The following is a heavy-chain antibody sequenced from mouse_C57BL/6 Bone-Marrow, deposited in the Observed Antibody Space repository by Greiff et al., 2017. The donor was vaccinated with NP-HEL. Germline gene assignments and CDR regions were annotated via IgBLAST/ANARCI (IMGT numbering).Heavy chain of an antibody. CDR3: TTRGFQYYFDY. CDR2: IDPENGDT. V-gene: IGHV14-4*01. CDR1: GYTFTSYW. J-gene: IGHJ2*01. Sequence: VQLQQPGTELVKPGTSVKLSCKSSGYTFTSYWMHWVKQRPGQGLEWIGWIDPENGDTEYASKFQGKATITADTSSNTAYLQLSSLTSEDTAVYYCTTRGFQYYFDYWGQGTTLTVSS.